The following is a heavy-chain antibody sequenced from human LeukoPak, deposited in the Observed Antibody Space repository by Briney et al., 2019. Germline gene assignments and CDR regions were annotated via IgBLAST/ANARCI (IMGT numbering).Heavy chain of an antibody. V-gene: IGHV4-31*03. CDR1: GGSVSRGGYY. CDR2: TSYSGGT. D-gene: IGHD1-26*01. J-gene: IGHJ4*02. CDR3: ATADWESFYFDS. Sequence: SETLSLTCTVSGGSVSRGGYYWNWIRQHPGKGLEWIGFTSYSGGTYYNPSLMSRITISVGISQNQFSLKMRDVTAADTAVYFCATADWESFYFDSWGQGALVAVSS.